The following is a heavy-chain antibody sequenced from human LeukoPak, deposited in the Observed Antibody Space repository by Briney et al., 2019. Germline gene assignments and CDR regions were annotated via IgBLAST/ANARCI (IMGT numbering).Heavy chain of an antibody. CDR3: ARDRPYDYVWGSDGLDI. D-gene: IGHD3-16*01. J-gene: IGHJ3*02. CDR1: GVTLSNYN. Sequence: GGSLRLSCVVSGVTLSNYNMSWVRQAPGKGLEWVSYISSSSYYIYYADSAKGRFTISRDNAKNSLYLQMSGLRAEDTAVYYCARDRPYDYVWGSDGLDIWGHGTMVTVSS. V-gene: IGHV3-21*06. CDR2: ISSSSYYI.